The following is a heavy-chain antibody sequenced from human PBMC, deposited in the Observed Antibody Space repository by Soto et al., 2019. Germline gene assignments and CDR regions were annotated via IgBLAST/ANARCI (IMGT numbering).Heavy chain of an antibody. CDR3: ARQSTVTGNYYFDS. V-gene: IGHV4-31*03. D-gene: IGHD4-17*01. CDR1: GASISSRGFY. J-gene: IGHJ4*02. CDR2: ISYSGST. Sequence: SETLSLTCPVSGASISSRGFYWTWIRQLPGKGLEWIGYISYSGSTNYSPSLKSRLNISIDTSDNHFSLKLTSVTAADTAVYYCARQSTVTGNYYFDSWGQGTLVTVSS.